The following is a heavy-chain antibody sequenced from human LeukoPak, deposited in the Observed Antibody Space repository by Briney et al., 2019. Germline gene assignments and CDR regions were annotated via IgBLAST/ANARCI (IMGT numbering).Heavy chain of an antibody. Sequence: GASVKVSCKASGYIFSIYAMIWVRQAPGQGLELMGWINPNTGNPTYAQGLTGRFVFSLDTSVSTAYLQISSLKPEDTAVYYCARDYTVAIGTTTYFQHWGQGTLVTVSS. CDR3: ARDYTVAIGTTTYFQH. CDR2: INPNTGNP. CDR1: GYIFSIYA. V-gene: IGHV7-4-1*02. J-gene: IGHJ1*01. D-gene: IGHD1-7*01.